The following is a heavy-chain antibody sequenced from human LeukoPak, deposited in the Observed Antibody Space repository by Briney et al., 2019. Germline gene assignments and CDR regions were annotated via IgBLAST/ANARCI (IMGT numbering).Heavy chain of an antibody. CDR3: ARGRGSYYDTTGGLDY. Sequence: PGGSLRLSCAASGFTVSSKYMTWVRQAPGKGLEWVSVIYSGGSTFYADSVRGRFTVSRDSSKNTVYLQMSSLRAEDTAVYYCARGRGSYYDTTGGLDYWGQGTLVTVS. CDR1: GFTVSSKY. CDR2: IYSGGST. V-gene: IGHV3-53*01. D-gene: IGHD3-22*01. J-gene: IGHJ4*02.